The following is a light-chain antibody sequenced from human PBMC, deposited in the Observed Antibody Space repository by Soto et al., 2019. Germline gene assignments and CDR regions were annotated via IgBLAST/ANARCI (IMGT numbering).Light chain of an antibody. CDR3: LQYNSDFRT. Sequence: DIQMTQSPSTLSAYVGDRVTITCRASQSISSWLAWYQQKPGKAPKLLIYDASSLESGVPSRFSGRGSGTDFTLTISSLQPEDFATYFCLQYNSDFRTFGQGTKVDIK. CDR1: QSISSW. CDR2: DAS. J-gene: IGKJ1*01. V-gene: IGKV1-5*01.